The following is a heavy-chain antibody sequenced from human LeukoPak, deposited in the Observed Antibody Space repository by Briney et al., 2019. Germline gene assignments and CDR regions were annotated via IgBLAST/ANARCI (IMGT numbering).Heavy chain of an antibody. CDR2: IIPILGIA. J-gene: IGHJ5*02. D-gene: IGHD3-22*01. CDR1: GGTFSSYA. Sequence: SVKVSCKASGGTFSSYAISWVRQAPGQGLEWMGRIIPILGIANYAQKFQGRDTITADKSTSTAYMELSSLRSEDTAVYYCARSSYDSSGYYWFDPWGQGTLVTVSS. CDR3: ARSSYDSSGYYWFDP. V-gene: IGHV1-69*04.